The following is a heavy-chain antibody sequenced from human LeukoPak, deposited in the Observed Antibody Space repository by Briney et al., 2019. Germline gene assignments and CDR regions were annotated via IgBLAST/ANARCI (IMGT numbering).Heavy chain of an antibody. Sequence: SVKVSCKASGGTLSSYAISWVRQAPGQGLEWMGGIIPIFGTANYAQKFQGRVTITTDESTSTAYMELSSLRSEDTAVYYCASARGSGSNTDYWGQGTLVTVSS. V-gene: IGHV1-69*05. J-gene: IGHJ4*02. D-gene: IGHD3-10*01. CDR1: GGTLSSYA. CDR3: ASARGSGSNTDY. CDR2: IIPIFGTA.